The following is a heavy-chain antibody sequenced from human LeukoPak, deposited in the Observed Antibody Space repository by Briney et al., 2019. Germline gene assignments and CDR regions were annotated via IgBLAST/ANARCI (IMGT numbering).Heavy chain of an antibody. CDR2: ISGYQGST. J-gene: IGHJ4*02. CDR1: GYTFTNYG. D-gene: IGHD5-24*01. V-gene: IGHV1-18*01. CDR3: GRSDLGTITAGPFKS. Sequence: AASVTVSFKASGYTFTNYGITWVRQAPGQGLEWMGWISGYQGSTKYAQNFQGRVTMTIDTSTSTAYMDLRSLRSDDTAIYFCGRSDLGTITAGPFKSRGQGTLVAVSS.